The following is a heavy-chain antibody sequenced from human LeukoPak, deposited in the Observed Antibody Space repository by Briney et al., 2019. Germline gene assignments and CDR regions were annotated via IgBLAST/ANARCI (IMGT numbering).Heavy chain of an antibody. CDR2: ISISSSYI. D-gene: IGHD2-15*01. CDR3: ARDGYCSGGSCYSDAFDI. CDR1: GFTFSSSS. J-gene: IGHJ3*02. Sequence: GGSLRLSCAASGFTFSSSSMNWVRHAPGKGLEWVSSISISSSYIYYADSVKGRFTTSRDNAKNSLYLQMNSLRAEDTAVYYCARDGYCSGGSCYSDAFDIWGQGTMVTVSS. V-gene: IGHV3-21*01.